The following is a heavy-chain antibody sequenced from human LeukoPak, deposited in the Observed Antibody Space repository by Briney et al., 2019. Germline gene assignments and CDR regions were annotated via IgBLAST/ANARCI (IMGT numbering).Heavy chain of an antibody. CDR3: AKDIRWLVRGYFDY. CDR2: IKSKTDGGTT. CDR1: GFTFSNAW. V-gene: IGHV3-15*05. Sequence: PGGSLRLSCAASGFTFSNAWMSWVRQAPGKGLEWVGRIKSKTDGGTTDYAAPVKGRFTISRDDSKNTLYLQMNSLRAEDTALYYCAKDIRWLVRGYFDYWGQGTLVTVSS. J-gene: IGHJ4*02. D-gene: IGHD6-19*01.